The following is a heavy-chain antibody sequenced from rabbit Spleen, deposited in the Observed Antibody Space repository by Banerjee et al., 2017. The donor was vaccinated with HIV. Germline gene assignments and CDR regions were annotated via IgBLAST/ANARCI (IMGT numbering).Heavy chain of an antibody. J-gene: IGHJ4*01. CDR1: GFSFNSGYD. Sequence: QSLEESGGGLVKPGASLTLTCKASGFSFNSGYDMSWVRQAPGKGLEWIACLDVVKSGNTYYASWAKGRFTISKASSTTVTLQMTSLTAADTATYFCARDSAGREDFSLWGPGTLVTVS. V-gene: IGHV1S40*01. D-gene: IGHD4-2*01. CDR3: ARDSAGREDFSL. CDR2: LDVVKSGNT.